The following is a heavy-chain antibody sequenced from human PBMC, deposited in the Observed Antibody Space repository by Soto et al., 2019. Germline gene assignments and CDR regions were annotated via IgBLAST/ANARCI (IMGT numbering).Heavy chain of an antibody. CDR3: AREDTVAGMDV. V-gene: IGHV4-59*01. CDR1: CGSISSYY. CDR2: IYYSGST. D-gene: IGHD5-18*01. J-gene: IGHJ6*02. Sequence: LSLTCTVSCGSISSYYWSWIRQPPGKGLEWIGYIYYSGSTNYNPSLKSRVTISVDTSKNQFSLKLSSVTAADTAVYYCAREDTVAGMDVWGQGTTVTVSS.